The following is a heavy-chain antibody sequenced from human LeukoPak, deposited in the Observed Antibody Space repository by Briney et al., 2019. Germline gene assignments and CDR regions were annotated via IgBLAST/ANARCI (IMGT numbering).Heavy chain of an antibody. CDR2: ISRTSTYI. J-gene: IGHJ4*02. CDR3: ARDPDYYGSGTYYNHYFDY. D-gene: IGHD3-10*01. V-gene: IGHV3-21*01. Sequence: GGSLRLSCAATGFTLSYFSMNWVRQAPGKGLEWVSSISRTSTYIYYADSVKGRFTISRDNAKNSLYLQMNSLRAEDTAVYYCARDPDYYGSGTYYNHYFDYWGQGTLVTVSS. CDR1: GFTLSYFS.